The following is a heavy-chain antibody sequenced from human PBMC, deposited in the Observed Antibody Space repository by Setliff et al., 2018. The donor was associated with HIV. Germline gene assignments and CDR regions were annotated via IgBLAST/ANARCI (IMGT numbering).Heavy chain of an antibody. CDR1: GFIFSDYF. D-gene: IGHD2-8*02. Sequence: GGSLRLSCAGSDSGDSGFIFSDYFMTWVRQAPGKGLEWVGRIKSKTDGGTTDYAAPVKGRSTISRDDSKNTLYLQMNSLKTEDTAVYYCTTDLDPWSLLDYWGQGTLVTVSS. V-gene: IGHV3-15*01. CDR2: IKSKTDGGTT. J-gene: IGHJ4*02. CDR3: TTDLDPWSLLDY.